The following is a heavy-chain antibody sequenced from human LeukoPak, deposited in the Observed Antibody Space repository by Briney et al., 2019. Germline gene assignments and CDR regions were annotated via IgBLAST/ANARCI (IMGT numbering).Heavy chain of an antibody. CDR2: MNPNSGNT. CDR3: AAEPVARAWMAV. Sequence: ASVRVSCKASGYTFTSYDINWVRQATGQGLEWMGWMNPNSGNTGYAQNFQGRVTFSRDMTIDTAYMELSSLRPEDTAVYYCAAEPVARAWMAVWGEGTAVIVSS. J-gene: IGHJ6*01. CDR1: GYTFTSYD. V-gene: IGHV1-8*01.